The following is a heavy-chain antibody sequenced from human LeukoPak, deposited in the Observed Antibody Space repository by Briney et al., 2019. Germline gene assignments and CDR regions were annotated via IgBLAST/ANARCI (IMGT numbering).Heavy chain of an antibody. J-gene: IGHJ4*02. D-gene: IGHD2-21*01. V-gene: IGHV4-38-2*01. CDR2: ISYSGYT. CDR1: GYSVTSGYY. Sequence: SETLSHTCAVSGYSVTSGYYWGWIRQPPGKGLEWIGSISYSGYTYYNPSLTGRVTISVDTSKNQFSLNLTSVTAADTAVYYCASGVVIAAEVHYWGQGTLVAVSS. CDR3: ASGVVIAAEVHY.